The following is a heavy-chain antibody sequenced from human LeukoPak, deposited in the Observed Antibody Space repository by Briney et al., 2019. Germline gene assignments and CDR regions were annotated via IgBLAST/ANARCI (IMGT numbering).Heavy chain of an antibody. CDR1: GGSISRGDYY. CDR2: IYYSGST. V-gene: IGHV4-30-4*01. Sequence: PSQTLSLTRTVSGGSISRGDYYWSWLRQPPGKGLEWIGYIYYSGSTYYNPSLKSRVTISVDTSKNQFSLKLSSVTAADTAVYYCAREGRIPAAMLDYFYYWGQGTLVTVSS. D-gene: IGHD2-2*01. CDR3: AREGRIPAAMLDYFYY. J-gene: IGHJ4*02.